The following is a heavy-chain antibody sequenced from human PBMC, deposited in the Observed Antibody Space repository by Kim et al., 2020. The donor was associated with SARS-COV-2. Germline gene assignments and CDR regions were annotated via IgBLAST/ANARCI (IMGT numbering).Heavy chain of an antibody. J-gene: IGHJ4*02. D-gene: IGHD5-12*01. CDR3: ARVESIVATSELPEEAEDY. CDR2: INPSGGST. CDR1: GYTFTSYY. Sequence: ASVKVSCKASGYTFTSYYMHWVRQAPGQGLEWMGIINPSGGSTSYAQKFQGRVTMTRDTSTSTVYMELSSLRSEDTAVYYCARVESIVATSELPEEAEDYWGQGTLVTVSS. V-gene: IGHV1-46*01.